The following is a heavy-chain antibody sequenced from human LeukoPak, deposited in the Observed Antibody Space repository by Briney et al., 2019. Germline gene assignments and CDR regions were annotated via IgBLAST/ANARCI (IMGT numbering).Heavy chain of an antibody. CDR1: GYTFTSYG. V-gene: IGHV1-2*02. CDR3: ARAAVGNSGHYYYYMDV. CDR2: INPNSGGT. J-gene: IGHJ6*03. D-gene: IGHD4-23*01. Sequence: ASVRVSCKASGYTFTSYGISWVRQAPGQGLEWMGWINPNSGGTNYAQKFQGRVTMTRDTSISTAYMELSRLRSDDTAVYYCARAAVGNSGHYYYYMDVWGKGTTVTVSS.